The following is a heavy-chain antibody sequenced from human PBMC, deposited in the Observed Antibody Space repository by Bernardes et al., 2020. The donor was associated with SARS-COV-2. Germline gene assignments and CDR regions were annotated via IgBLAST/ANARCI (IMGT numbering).Heavy chain of an antibody. CDR3: TRAGPTVAAATFDF. V-gene: IGHV3-72*01. D-gene: IGHD6-13*01. Sequence: SLRLSCAGSGFTLSDHYMYWVRQAPGKGLEWVARSGNRDKTYATEYAASVKGRFIISRDDSKNSLYLQMDSLKTEDTAVYYCTRAGPTVAAATFDFWGQGTLVTVSS. J-gene: IGHJ4*02. CDR1: GFTLSDHY. CDR2: SGNRDKTYAT.